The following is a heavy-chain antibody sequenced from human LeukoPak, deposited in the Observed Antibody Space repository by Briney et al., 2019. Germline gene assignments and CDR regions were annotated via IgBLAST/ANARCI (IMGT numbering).Heavy chain of an antibody. Sequence: GGSLRLSCAASGFTFSNYRMNWVRQAPGKGLEWVSSIGSSSAYMSYADSVKGRFTISRDNAKNSLYLQMNSLRAEDTAVYYCARGSLEQLSHAIDIWGQGTMVTVSS. CDR3: ARGSLEQLSHAIDI. D-gene: IGHD6-13*01. V-gene: IGHV3-21*03. CDR1: GFTFSNYR. J-gene: IGHJ3*02. CDR2: IGSSSAYM.